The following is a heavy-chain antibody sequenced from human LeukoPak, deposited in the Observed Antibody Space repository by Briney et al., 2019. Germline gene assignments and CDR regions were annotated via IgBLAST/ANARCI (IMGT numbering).Heavy chain of an antibody. V-gene: IGHV4-28*01. CDR1: GDSISSNYW. CDR2: IYYSGST. J-gene: IGHJ3*02. D-gene: IGHD6-19*01. CDR3: ARKGSGWYAFDI. Sequence: SETLSLTCAVSGDSISSNYWWSWIRQPPDKGLEWIGYIYYSGSTHQNPALQSRLTMSVDTSKNQFSLKLSSVTAVDTAVYYCARKGSGWYAFDIWGQGTMVTVSS.